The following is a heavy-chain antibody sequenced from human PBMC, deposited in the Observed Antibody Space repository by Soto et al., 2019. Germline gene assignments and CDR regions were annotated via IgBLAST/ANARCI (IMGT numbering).Heavy chain of an antibody. Sequence: VQLVESGGGVVQPGRSLRLSCAASGFTFSDYVMHWVRQAPGKGLEWVAVVSHDGRNTHYADSVKGRFTISRDSSKNTVALEMTSLRAEDTAVYYCAKGGRQWLVTSDFNYWCQGALVTVSS. CDR3: AKGGRQWLVTSDFNY. J-gene: IGHJ4*02. CDR2: VSHDGRNT. CDR1: GFTFSDYV. V-gene: IGHV3-30*18. D-gene: IGHD6-19*01.